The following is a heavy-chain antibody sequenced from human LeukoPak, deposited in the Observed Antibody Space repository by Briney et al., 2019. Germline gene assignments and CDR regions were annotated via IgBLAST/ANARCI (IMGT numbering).Heavy chain of an antibody. V-gene: IGHV4-34*01. CDR3: ARCLPLDTAMVSGAYYFDY. CDR1: GGSFSGYY. J-gene: IGHJ4*02. CDR2: INHSGST. D-gene: IGHD5-18*01. Sequence: PSETLSLTCAVYGGSFSGYYWSWIRQPPGKGLEWIGEINHSGSTNYNPSLKSRVTISVDTSKNQFSLKLSSVTAADTAVYYCARCLPLDTAMVSGAYYFDYWGQGTLVTVSS.